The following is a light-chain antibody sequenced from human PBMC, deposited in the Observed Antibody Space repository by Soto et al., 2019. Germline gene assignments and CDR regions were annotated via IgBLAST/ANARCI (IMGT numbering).Light chain of an antibody. V-gene: IGKV3D-15*01. J-gene: IGKJ4*01. CDR2: DAS. Sequence: EIVMTQSPATLSVSPGERATLSCMASQSVSSYLAWYQQEPGQAPRPLIYDASNRATGIPARFSGSGSGTEFTLTISSLQPDDFATYYCQQLESYPSTFGGGTKVDIK. CDR3: QQLESYPST. CDR1: QSVSSY.